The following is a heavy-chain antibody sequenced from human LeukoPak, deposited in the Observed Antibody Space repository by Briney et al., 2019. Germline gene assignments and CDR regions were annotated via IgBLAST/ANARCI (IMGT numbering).Heavy chain of an antibody. CDR1: GGTFSSYA. Sequence: GSSVKVSYKASGGTFSSYAISWVRQAPGQGLEWMGGIIPIFGAANYAQKFQGRVTITTDESTSTAYMELSSLRSEDTSVYYCARAVVVPAATAYYYYYYYMDVWSKGTTVTVSS. V-gene: IGHV1-69*05. D-gene: IGHD2-2*01. CDR2: IIPIFGAA. J-gene: IGHJ6*03. CDR3: ARAVVVPAATAYYYYYYYMDV.